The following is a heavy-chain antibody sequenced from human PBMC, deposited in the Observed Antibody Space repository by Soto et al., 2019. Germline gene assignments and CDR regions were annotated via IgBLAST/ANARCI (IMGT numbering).Heavy chain of an antibody. V-gene: IGHV4-31*03. Sequence: QVQLQESGPGLVTPSQTLSLTCTVSGASINTDDYYWSWIRHHPGKGLEWIGFIYYNGNTYFSPSLKCRVTIAADTSKHQSSLTLSSVTAADTAVYYCARVEQGRLRAGWFDPWCQGTLVTVSS. J-gene: IGHJ5*02. CDR2: IYYNGNT. CDR3: ARVEQGRLRAGWFDP. CDR1: GASINTDDYY. D-gene: IGHD4-17*01.